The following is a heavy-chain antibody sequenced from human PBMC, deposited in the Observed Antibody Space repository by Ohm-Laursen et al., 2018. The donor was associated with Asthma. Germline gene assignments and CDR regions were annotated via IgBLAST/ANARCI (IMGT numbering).Heavy chain of an antibody. D-gene: IGHD2-15*01. Sequence: SQTLSLTCAVSGGSISSGGYSWSWIRQPPGKGLEWIGYIYHSGSTYYNPSLKSRVTISVDRSKNQFSLKLSSVTAADTAVYYCARVTLVAATIDYWGQGTLVTVSS. J-gene: IGHJ4*02. CDR3: ARVTLVAATIDY. CDR2: IYHSGST. V-gene: IGHV4-30-2*01. CDR1: GGSISSGGYS.